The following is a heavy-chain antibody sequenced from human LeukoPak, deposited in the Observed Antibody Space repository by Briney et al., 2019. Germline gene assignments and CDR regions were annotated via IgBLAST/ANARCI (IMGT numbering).Heavy chain of an antibody. D-gene: IGHD3-22*01. CDR3: ARDVYDSSGYLFDY. CDR2: IYYSGST. Sequence: SETLSLTCTVSGGSVSSGSYYWSWIRQPPGKGLEWIGYIYYSGSTNYNPSLKSRVTISVDTSKNQFSLKLSSVTAADTAVYYCARDVYDSSGYLFDYWGQGILVTVSS. V-gene: IGHV4-61*01. CDR1: GGSVSSGSYY. J-gene: IGHJ4*02.